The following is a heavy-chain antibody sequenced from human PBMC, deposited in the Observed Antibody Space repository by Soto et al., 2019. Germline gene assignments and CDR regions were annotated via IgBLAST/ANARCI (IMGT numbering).Heavy chain of an antibody. CDR3: GRDYRLDIDL. J-gene: IGHJ3*01. Sequence: EVQLVESGGGLVKPGGSLRLSCVASGFTFSSHHMQWARQAPGKGLEWVSYIRDNSATRYYVDSVRGRFTISRDNAQNSVFLQMNSLRDEDTAVYYCGRDYRLDIDLWGQGTMVTVSS. V-gene: IGHV3-48*02. CDR1: GFTFSSHH. D-gene: IGHD3-22*01. CDR2: IRDNSATR.